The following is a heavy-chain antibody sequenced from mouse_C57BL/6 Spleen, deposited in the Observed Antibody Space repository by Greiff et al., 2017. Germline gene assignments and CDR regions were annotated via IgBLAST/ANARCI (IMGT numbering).Heavy chain of an antibody. J-gene: IGHJ3*01. Sequence: QVQLQQSGAELVRPGASVTLSCKASGYTFTDYEMHWVKQTPVHGLEWIGAIDPETGGTAYNQKFKGKAILTADKSSSTAYMELRSLTSEDSAVYYCTRPYYYGSSYHAYWGQGTLVTGSA. CDR3: TRPYYYGSSYHAY. CDR2: IDPETGGT. D-gene: IGHD1-1*01. V-gene: IGHV1-15*01. CDR1: GYTFTDYE.